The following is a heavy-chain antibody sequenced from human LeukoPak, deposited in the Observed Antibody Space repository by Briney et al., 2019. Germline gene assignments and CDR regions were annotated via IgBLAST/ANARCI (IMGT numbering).Heavy chain of an antibody. CDR3: AKELYYYDSSGYYLYYFDY. CDR1: GFTLSSYA. J-gene: IGHJ4*02. D-gene: IGHD3-22*01. V-gene: IGHV3-23*01. CDR2: ISGSGGST. Sequence: GGSPRLSCAASGFTLSSYAMSWVRQAPGKGLEWVSAISGSGGSTYYADSVKGRFTISRDNSKNTLYLQMNSLRAEDTAVYYCAKELYYYDSSGYYLYYFDYWGQGTLVTVSS.